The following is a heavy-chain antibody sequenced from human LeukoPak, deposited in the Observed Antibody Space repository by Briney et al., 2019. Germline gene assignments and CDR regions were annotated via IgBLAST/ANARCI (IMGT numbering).Heavy chain of an antibody. D-gene: IGHD6-6*01. CDR3: AKVDSSSSRGSFDP. CDR2: MWYDGSNK. Sequence: GRSLRLSCAASGFTFSSYGMHWVRQAPGKGLEWVAVMWYDGSNKYYADSVKGRFTISRDNSKNTLYLQMNSLRAEDTAVYYCAKVDSSSSRGSFDPWGQGTLVTVSS. J-gene: IGHJ5*02. CDR1: GFTFSSYG. V-gene: IGHV3-33*06.